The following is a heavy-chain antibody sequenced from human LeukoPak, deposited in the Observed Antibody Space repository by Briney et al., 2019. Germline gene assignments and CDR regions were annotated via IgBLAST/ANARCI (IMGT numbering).Heavy chain of an antibody. Sequence: SETLSLTCSVSGGSISSTSYYWAWIRQPPGKGLEWIGSIYYGGSTFYNPSLKSRVTISVDTSKNQFSLKLSSVTAADTAVYYCARGRPTVTTDYWGQGTLVTVSS. CDR1: GGSISSTSYY. V-gene: IGHV4-39*07. J-gene: IGHJ4*02. CDR2: IYYGGST. D-gene: IGHD4-17*01. CDR3: ARGRPTVTTDY.